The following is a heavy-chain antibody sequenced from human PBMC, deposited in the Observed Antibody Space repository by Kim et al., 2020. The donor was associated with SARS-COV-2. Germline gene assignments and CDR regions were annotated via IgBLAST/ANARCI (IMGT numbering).Heavy chain of an antibody. V-gene: IGHV1-8*01. D-gene: IGHD3-10*01. Sequence: ASVKVSCKASGYTFTSYDINWVRQATGQGLEWMGWMNPNSGNTGYAQKFQGRVTMTRNTSISTAYMELSSLRSEDTAVYYCARGRGWGDYYYYYYMDVWGKGTTVTVSS. CDR1: GYTFTSYD. J-gene: IGHJ6*03. CDR3: ARGRGWGDYYYYYYMDV. CDR2: MNPNSGNT.